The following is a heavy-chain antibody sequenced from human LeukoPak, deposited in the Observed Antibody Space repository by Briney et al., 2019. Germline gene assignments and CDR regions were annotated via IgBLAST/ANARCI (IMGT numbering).Heavy chain of an antibody. J-gene: IGHJ4*02. CDR3: ARAVTSGGVIVPFDY. CDR2: VWYDGSNK. CDR1: GFTFSTYG. V-gene: IGHV3-33*01. D-gene: IGHD3-16*02. Sequence: GGSLRLSCAASGFTFSTYGMNWVRQAPGKGLEWVAVVWYDGSNKYYADSMKGRFTISRDNSKNTLYLQMSSLRAEDTAVYYCARAVTSGGVIVPFDYWGQGTLVTVSS.